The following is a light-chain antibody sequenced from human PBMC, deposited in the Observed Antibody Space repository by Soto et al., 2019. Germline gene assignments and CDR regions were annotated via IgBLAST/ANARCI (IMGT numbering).Light chain of an antibody. CDR3: CSYAGSYTGV. CDR1: SSDVGGYNY. J-gene: IGLJ1*01. Sequence: QSVLTQPRSVSGSPGQSVTISCTGTSSDVGGYNYVSWYQQHPGKAPKLMFYDVSKRPSGVPDRFSGSKSGNTASLTISGLQAEDEADYYCCSYAGSYTGVFGTGTKVTVL. CDR2: DVS. V-gene: IGLV2-11*01.